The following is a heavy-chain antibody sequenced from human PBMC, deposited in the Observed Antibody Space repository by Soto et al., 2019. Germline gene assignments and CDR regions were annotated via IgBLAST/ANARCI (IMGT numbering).Heavy chain of an antibody. CDR3: ARGKSSGPLYYFDT. V-gene: IGHV4-34*01. J-gene: IGHJ4*02. D-gene: IGHD6-19*01. Sequence: SETLSLPCWVYKGSFSDYFWNWIRQPPGKGLEWIGEIKESGFATYNPSLKRRVTMSVDTANNQFSLKVTSVTAADTAVYYCARGKSSGPLYYFDTWGQGTLVTVSS. CDR1: KGSFSDYF. CDR2: IKESGFA.